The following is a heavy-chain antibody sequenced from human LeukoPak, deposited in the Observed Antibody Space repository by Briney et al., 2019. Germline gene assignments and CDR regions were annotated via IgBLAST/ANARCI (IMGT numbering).Heavy chain of an antibody. CDR3: ARGNRYYYDSSGYYELRDAFDI. D-gene: IGHD3-22*01. J-gene: IGHJ3*02. CDR2: IYHSGST. Sequence: SETLSLTCTVSGGSISSGYYWGWIRQPPGKGLEWIGSIYHSGSTYYNPSLKSRVTISVDTSKNQFSLKLSSVTAADTAVYYCARGNRYYYDSSGYYELRDAFDIWGQGTMVTVSS. V-gene: IGHV4-38-2*02. CDR1: GGSISSGYY.